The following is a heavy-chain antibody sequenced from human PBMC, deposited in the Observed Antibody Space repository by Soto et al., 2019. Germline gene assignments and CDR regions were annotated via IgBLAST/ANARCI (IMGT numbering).Heavy chain of an antibody. J-gene: IGHJ6*02. CDR3: ARDRVTRGGSHYGLDV. CDR1: GLTVSSNS. V-gene: IGHV3-66*01. D-gene: IGHD2-2*01. Sequence: EVQLVESGGGLVQPGGSLRLSCAASGLTVSSNSMSWVRQAPGKGLEWVLVIYSGGRTDYADSVKGRFTISRDNSKNTLYLQMNSLRVEDTAVYYCARDRVTRGGSHYGLDVWGQGTTVTVSS. CDR2: IYSGGRT.